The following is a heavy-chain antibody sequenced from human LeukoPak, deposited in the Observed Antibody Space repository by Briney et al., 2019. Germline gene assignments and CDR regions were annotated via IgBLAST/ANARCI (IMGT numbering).Heavy chain of an antibody. D-gene: IGHD5-24*01. CDR1: GGSISSSSYY. J-gene: IGHJ5*02. Sequence: SETLSLTCTVSGGSISSSSYYWGWIRQPPGKGLEWIGSIYYSGSTYYNPSLKSRVTISADTSKNQFSLKLSSVTAADTAVYYCARVASYVIMGDGYNYYPSQQNGFDPWGQGTLVTVSS. CDR3: ARVASYVIMGDGYNYYPSQQNGFDP. CDR2: IYYSGST. V-gene: IGHV4-39*07.